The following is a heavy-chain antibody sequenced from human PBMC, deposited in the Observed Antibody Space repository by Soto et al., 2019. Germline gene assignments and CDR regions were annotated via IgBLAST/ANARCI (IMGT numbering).Heavy chain of an antibody. CDR1: GGSFSGYY. CDR3: ARGRTVRNYADDSSDYFYFFDY. D-gene: IGHD3-22*01. CDR2: INHSGST. Sequence: SETLSLTCAVYGGSFSGYYWSWIRQPPGKGLEWIGEINHSGSTNYNPSLKSRVTISVDRSKNQFSLKLTSANAADTAVYYCARGRTVRNYADDSSDYFYFFDYWGQGTQVTVSS. J-gene: IGHJ4*02. V-gene: IGHV4-34*01.